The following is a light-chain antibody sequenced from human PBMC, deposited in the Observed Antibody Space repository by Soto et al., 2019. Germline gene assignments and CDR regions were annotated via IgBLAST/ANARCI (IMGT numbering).Light chain of an antibody. Sequence: DIQMTQSPSTLSASVGDRVTVTCRASQSISYWLAWYQQKPGKAPKLLMYKASTLESGVPSRFSGSGSGTELTLTISSLQTDDFATYYCQQFNSYSKTFGQGTKVEIK. CDR1: QSISYW. CDR3: QQFNSYSKT. CDR2: KAS. J-gene: IGKJ1*01. V-gene: IGKV1-5*03.